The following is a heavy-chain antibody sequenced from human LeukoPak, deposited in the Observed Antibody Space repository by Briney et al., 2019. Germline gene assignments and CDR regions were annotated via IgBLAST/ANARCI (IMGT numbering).Heavy chain of an antibody. Sequence: GRSLRLSCAASGFTFSSYSMNWVRQAPGKGLEWVAVISYDGGKQYYADSVKGRFTISRDNSKSTLYLQMNSLRAEDTAVYYCARAAGKENGYDFWFEHWGQGTLVTVSS. V-gene: IGHV3-30*03. CDR1: GFTFSSYS. CDR2: ISYDGGKQ. J-gene: IGHJ5*02. CDR3: ARAAGKENGYDFWFEH. D-gene: IGHD3-3*01.